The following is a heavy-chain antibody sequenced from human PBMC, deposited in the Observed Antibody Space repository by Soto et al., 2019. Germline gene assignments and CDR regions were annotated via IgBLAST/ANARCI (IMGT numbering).Heavy chain of an antibody. CDR3: ARRLADAYDI. CDR1: GGSISGAGYS. J-gene: IGHJ3*02. Sequence: PSETLSLTCAVSGGSISGAGYSWSWVRQPPGKGLEWIGEIYHSGSTNYNPSLKSRVTISVDKSKNQFSLKLSSVTAADTAVYYCARRLADAYDIWGQGTMVTVS. CDR2: IYHSGST. D-gene: IGHD3-9*01. V-gene: IGHV4-4*02.